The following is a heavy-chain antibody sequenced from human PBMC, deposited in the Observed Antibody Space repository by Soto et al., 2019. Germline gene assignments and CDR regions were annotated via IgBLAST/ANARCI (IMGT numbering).Heavy chain of an antibody. Sequence: EVRLVESGGGLVQPGGSLRLSCAASGFTVSRNYMRWVRQAPGKGLEWVSLIYSTGSTDYADSVKGRFTISRDSSKHTLYLQMNNLRVEDTAVYNCGREQGPTVTRAGDYWGRGTLVTVSS. CDR1: GFTVSRNY. CDR2: IYSTGST. CDR3: GREQGPTVTRAGDY. J-gene: IGHJ4*02. V-gene: IGHV3-66*01. D-gene: IGHD4-17*01.